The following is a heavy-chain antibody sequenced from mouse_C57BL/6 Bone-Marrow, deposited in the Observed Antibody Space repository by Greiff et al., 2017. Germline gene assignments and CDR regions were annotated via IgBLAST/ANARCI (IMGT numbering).Heavy chain of an antibody. CDR3: AREERGLDY. CDR1: GYTFTSYW. V-gene: IGHV1-50*01. Sequence: QVQLQQPGAELVKPGASVKLSCKASGYTFTSYWMKWVKQRPGQGLEWIGEIDPSDSYTNYNQKFKGKATLTVDTSSSTAYMQLSSLTSEDSAVYYCAREERGLDYWGQGTTLTVSS. J-gene: IGHJ2*01. CDR2: IDPSDSYT.